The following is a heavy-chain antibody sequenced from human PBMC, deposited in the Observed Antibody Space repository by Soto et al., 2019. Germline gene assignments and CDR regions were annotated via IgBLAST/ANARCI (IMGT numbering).Heavy chain of an antibody. CDR3: AKDSGDTIFGVVIPIDY. D-gene: IGHD3-3*01. CDR2: ISGSGGST. Sequence: EVQLLESEGGLVQPGGSLRLSCAASGFTFSSYAMSWVRQAPGKGLEWVSAISGSGGSTYYADSVKGRFTISRDNSKNTLYLQMNSLRAEDTAVYYCAKDSGDTIFGVVIPIDYWGQGTLVTVSS. CDR1: GFTFSSYA. J-gene: IGHJ4*02. V-gene: IGHV3-23*01.